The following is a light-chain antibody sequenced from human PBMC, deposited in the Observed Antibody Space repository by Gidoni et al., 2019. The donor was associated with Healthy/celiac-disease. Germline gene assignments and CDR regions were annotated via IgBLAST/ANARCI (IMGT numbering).Light chain of an antibody. CDR1: SSDVGGYNY. Sequence: QSALTQPASVSGSPVPSITISCPGTSSDVGGYNYVSWYQQHPGKAPKLMIYDVSNRPSGVSNRFSGSKSGNTASLTISGLQAEDEADYYCSSYTSSSTPVFGTGTKVTVL. J-gene: IGLJ1*01. V-gene: IGLV2-14*01. CDR3: SSYTSSSTPV. CDR2: DVS.